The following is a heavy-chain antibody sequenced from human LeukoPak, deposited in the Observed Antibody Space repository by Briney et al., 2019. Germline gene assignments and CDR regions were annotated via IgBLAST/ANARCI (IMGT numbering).Heavy chain of an antibody. D-gene: IGHD1-26*01. Sequence: SQTLSLTCAISGDSVSSDSAAWNWIRQSPSRGLEWLARTYFRSKWYYDYALAVKGRITINPDTSKNQFSLQLNSVTPDDTAVYYCATGLGSFTSWGQGTLVTVSS. V-gene: IGHV6-1*01. CDR1: GDSVSSDSAA. CDR3: ATGLGSFTS. CDR2: TYFRSKWYY. J-gene: IGHJ5*02.